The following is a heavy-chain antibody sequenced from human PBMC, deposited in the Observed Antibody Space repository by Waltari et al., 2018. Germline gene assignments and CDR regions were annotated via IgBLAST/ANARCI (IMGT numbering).Heavy chain of an antibody. J-gene: IGHJ5*02. D-gene: IGHD5-12*01. V-gene: IGHV4-34*01. CDR2: SNHSGST. CDR1: GGSFSGYY. CDR3: AARDGYNFRVNWFDP. Sequence: QVQLQQWGAGLLKPSETLSLTCAVYGGSFSGYYWSWIRQPPGKGLEWIGESNHSGSTNYNPSLKSRVTISVDTSKNQFSLKLSSVTAADTAVYYCAARDGYNFRVNWFDPWGQGTLVTVSS.